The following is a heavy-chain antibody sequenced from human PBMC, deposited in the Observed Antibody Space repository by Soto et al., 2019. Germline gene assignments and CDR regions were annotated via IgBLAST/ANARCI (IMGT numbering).Heavy chain of an antibody. D-gene: IGHD6-19*01. CDR1: GFTFSSLW. J-gene: IGHJ4*02. V-gene: IGHV1-18*01. CDR2: ISAYNGNT. Sequence: GPVEVSCQAFGFTFSSLWISWVGQGPGQGLEWMGWISAYNGNTNYAQKLQGRVTMTTDTSTSTAYMELRSLRSDDTAVYYCARNKRIAVAEVFDYWGQGTLVTVSS. CDR3: ARNKRIAVAEVFDY.